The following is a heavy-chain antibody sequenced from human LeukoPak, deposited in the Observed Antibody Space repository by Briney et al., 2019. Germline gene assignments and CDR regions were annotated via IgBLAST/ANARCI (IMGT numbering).Heavy chain of an antibody. CDR3: AKETVAATGAAPDWFDP. D-gene: IGHD2-15*01. CDR1: GFTFDDYA. V-gene: IGHV3-43*02. Sequence: GGSLRLSCAASGFTFDDYAMHWVRQAPGKGLEWVSLISGDGGSTYYADSVKGRFTISRDNSKTSLYLQMNSLRTEDTALYYCAKETVAATGAAPDWFDPWGQGTLVTVSS. CDR2: ISGDGGST. J-gene: IGHJ5*02.